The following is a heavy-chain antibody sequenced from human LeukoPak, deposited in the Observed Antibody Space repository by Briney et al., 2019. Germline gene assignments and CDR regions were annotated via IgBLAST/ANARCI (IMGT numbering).Heavy chain of an antibody. J-gene: IGHJ4*02. D-gene: IGHD1-26*01. Sequence: ASVTVPCKASGYTFTSYGISWVRQAPGQGPEWMGWISTDTGNTIYEQKFQGRVTMTTDTSTSTAHMEQRSLRSDDTAVYYCARGSWDDYWGQGTLVTVSS. CDR3: ARGSWDDY. V-gene: IGHV1-18*01. CDR2: ISTDTGNT. CDR1: GYTFTSYG.